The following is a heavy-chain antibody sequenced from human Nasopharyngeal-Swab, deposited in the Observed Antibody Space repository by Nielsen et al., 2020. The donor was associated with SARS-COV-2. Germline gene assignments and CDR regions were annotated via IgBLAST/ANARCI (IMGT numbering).Heavy chain of an antibody. CDR1: GFTFSNAW. D-gene: IGHD6-19*01. CDR3: AKDTPGSSGWYAPFDY. V-gene: IGHV3-15*01. Sequence: GESLKISCAASGFTFSNAWMSWVRQAPGKGLEWVGRIKSKTDGGTTDYAAPVKGRFTISRDDSKNTLYLQMNSLRAEDTAVYYCAKDTPGSSGWYAPFDYWGQGTLVTVSS. CDR2: IKSKTDGGTT. J-gene: IGHJ4*02.